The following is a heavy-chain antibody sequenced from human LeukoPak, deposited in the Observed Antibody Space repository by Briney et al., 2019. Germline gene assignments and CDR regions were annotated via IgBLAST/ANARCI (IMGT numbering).Heavy chain of an antibody. CDR3: AKNIGGLDY. CDR2: FSSSDGST. CDR1: GFTFSSFG. J-gene: IGHJ4*02. D-gene: IGHD3-10*01. Sequence: GGTLRLSCAASGFTFSSFGMTWVRQAPGKGLEWVTGFSSSDGSTYYADSVKGRFTISRDNSKNTLYLQMNSLRAEDTAVYYCAKNIGGLDYWGQGTLVTVSS. V-gene: IGHV3-23*01.